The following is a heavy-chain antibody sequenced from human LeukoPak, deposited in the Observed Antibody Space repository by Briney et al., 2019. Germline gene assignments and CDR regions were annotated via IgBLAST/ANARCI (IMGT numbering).Heavy chain of an antibody. V-gene: IGHV3-15*01. CDR1: GFTFTSYW. Sequence: GGSLRLSCTASGFTFTSYWMNWVRQAPGKGLDWVGRIRSKTDGGTTDHAASVKGRFTISRDDSNNMLYLQMNSLKTEDTAVYYCSTWTDLYDYWGQGTLVTVSS. J-gene: IGHJ4*02. CDR3: STWTDLYDY. CDR2: IRSKTDGGTT. D-gene: IGHD3/OR15-3a*01.